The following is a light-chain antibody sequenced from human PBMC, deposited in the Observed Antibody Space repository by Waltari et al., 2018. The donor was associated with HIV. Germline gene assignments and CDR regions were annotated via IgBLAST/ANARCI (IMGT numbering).Light chain of an antibody. CDR1: ETMNTNY. V-gene: IGKV3-20*01. CDR2: DTS. J-gene: IGKJ2*01. Sequence: DTVLPQSPGTLSLSPGERVTLSCTASETMNTNYLTWYQQRAGLPPRHLIYDTSSRATGIPERFIGSRSGTDFTLTISRLEPEDFALCFCQQYGPSPPMYTIGQGT. CDR3: QQYGPSPPMYT.